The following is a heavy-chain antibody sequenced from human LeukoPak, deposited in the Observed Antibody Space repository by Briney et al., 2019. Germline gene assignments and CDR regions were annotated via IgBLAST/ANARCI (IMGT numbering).Heavy chain of an antibody. V-gene: IGHV3-30*18. CDR2: ISYDGSNK. D-gene: IGHD6-19*01. CDR3: AKVSERLATVSNFDY. J-gene: IGHJ4*02. Sequence: GRSLRLSCAASGFTFSSYGMHWVRQAPGKGLVWVAVISYDGSNKYYADSVKGRFTISRDNSKNTLYLQMNSLRAEDTAVYYCAKVSERLATVSNFDYWGQGTLVTVSS. CDR1: GFTFSSYG.